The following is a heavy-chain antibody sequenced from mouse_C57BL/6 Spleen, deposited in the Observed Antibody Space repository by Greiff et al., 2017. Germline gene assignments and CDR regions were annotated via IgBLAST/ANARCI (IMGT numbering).Heavy chain of an antibody. J-gene: IGHJ2*01. V-gene: IGHV1-64*01. Sequence: QVHVKQPGAELVKPGASVKLSCKASGYTFTSYWMHWVKQRPGQGLEWIGMIHPNSGSTNYNEKFTSKATLTVDKSSSTAYMQLSSLTSEDSAFYYCARSGYAFDYWGQGTTLTVSS. CDR3: ARSGYAFDY. D-gene: IGHD2-2*01. CDR1: GYTFTSYW. CDR2: IHPNSGST.